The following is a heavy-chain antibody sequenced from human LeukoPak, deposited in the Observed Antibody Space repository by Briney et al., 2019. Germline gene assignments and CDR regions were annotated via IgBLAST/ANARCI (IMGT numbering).Heavy chain of an antibody. J-gene: IGHJ4*02. CDR3: ARYTVLVSGTFDY. CDR2: ISRSGSTT. D-gene: IGHD5-18*01. Sequence: GGSLRLSCAASGFTFSSYSMNWVRQAPGKGLEWVSYISRSGSTTYYADSVKGRFTISRDNAKNSLYLQMNSLRAEDTAVYYCARYTVLVSGTFDYWGQGTLVTVSS. CDR1: GFTFSSYS. V-gene: IGHV3-48*04.